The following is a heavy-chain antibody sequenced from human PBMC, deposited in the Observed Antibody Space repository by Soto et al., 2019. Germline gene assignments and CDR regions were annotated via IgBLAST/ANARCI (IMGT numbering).Heavy chain of an antibody. D-gene: IGHD2-21*02. CDR2: ISHDGTNQ. Sequence: PGGSLRLSCAPSGFSFSDFGMHWVRQAPGKGLEWVAAISHDGTNQYYGDSVKGRFSISRDHSNNRLYLQMNNLKVEDSAIYYCAKETRSRAVTATRVNGMDVLGPGTTLTVS. CDR1: GFSFSDFG. J-gene: IGHJ6*02. CDR3: AKETRSRAVTATRVNGMDV. V-gene: IGHV3-30*18.